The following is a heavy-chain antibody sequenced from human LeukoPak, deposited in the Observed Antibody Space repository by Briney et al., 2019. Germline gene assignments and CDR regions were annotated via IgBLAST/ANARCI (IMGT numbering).Heavy chain of an antibody. CDR2: IHTSGST. J-gene: IGHJ6*03. Sequence: SETLSLTCTVSGASISGYYWSWLRQPPGKELEWIGYIHTSGSTRFNPSLQSRVTLSFDTSKAQFSLKLTSLTAADTAVYYCARHLSSTSYPFYYYLDVWGKGTTVTVSS. CDR1: GASISGYY. D-gene: IGHD2-2*02. V-gene: IGHV4-4*09. CDR3: ARHLSSTSYPFYYYLDV.